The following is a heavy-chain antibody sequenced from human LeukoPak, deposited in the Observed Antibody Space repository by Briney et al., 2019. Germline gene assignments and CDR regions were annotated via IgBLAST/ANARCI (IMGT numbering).Heavy chain of an antibody. Sequence: SQTLSLTCTVSGGSFSSGGYYWSWIRQHPGKGLEWIGYIYYSGSTYYNPSLKSRVTISVDTSKNQFSLKLSSVTAADTAVYYCARVGLVGFFDYWGQGTLVTVSS. CDR1: GGSFSSGGYY. V-gene: IGHV4-31*03. D-gene: IGHD2-2*01. CDR3: ARVGLVGFFDY. CDR2: IYYSGST. J-gene: IGHJ4*02.